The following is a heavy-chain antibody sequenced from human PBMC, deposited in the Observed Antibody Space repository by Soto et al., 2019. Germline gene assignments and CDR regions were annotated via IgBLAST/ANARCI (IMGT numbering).Heavy chain of an antibody. J-gene: IGHJ6*02. CDR1: GYTLTDLS. CDR2: FDPEDGET. CDR3: ATSNFRVGYYGMDV. Sequence: GASVKVSCKVSGYTLTDLSMHWVRQAPGKGLEWMGGFDPEDGETIYAQKFQGRVTMTEDTSTDTAYMELSSLRSEDTAVYFCATSNFRVGYYGMDVWGQGTTVTVSS. D-gene: IGHD1-26*01. V-gene: IGHV1-24*01.